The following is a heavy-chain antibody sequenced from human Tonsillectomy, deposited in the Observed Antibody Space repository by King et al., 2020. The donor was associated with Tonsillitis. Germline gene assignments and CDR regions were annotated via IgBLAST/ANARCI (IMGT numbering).Heavy chain of an antibody. CDR2: ISTYDGNT. J-gene: IGHJ2*01. CDR1: GYSFTSYS. V-gene: IGHV1-18*04. Sequence: QLVQSGADVKKPGASVKVSCKASGYSFTSYSISWVRQAPGQGLEWMGWISTYDGNTNYAQKIQGRGTMTTDTSTSTAYMELRSLRSDDTAVYYCARDPYAGNSPWYFDLWGRGTLVTVSS. D-gene: IGHD4-23*01. CDR3: ARDPYAGNSPWYFDL.